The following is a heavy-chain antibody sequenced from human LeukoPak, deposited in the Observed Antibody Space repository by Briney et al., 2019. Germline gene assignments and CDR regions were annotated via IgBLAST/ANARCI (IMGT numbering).Heavy chain of an antibody. V-gene: IGHV3-11*04. CDR1: GLTFSDYY. CDR3: ARDRYSGSYPLDV. D-gene: IGHD1-26*01. J-gene: IGHJ6*04. Sequence: GGSLRLSCAASGLTFSDYYMSWIRQAPGKGLEWVSYISSSGSTIYYADSVKGRFTISRDNAKNSLYLQMNSLRAEDTAVYYCARDRYSGSYPLDVWGKGTTVTVSS. CDR2: ISSSGSTI.